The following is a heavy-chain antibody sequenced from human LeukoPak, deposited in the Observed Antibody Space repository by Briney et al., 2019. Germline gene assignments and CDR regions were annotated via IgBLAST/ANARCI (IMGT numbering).Heavy chain of an antibody. CDR3: ARDLVTVTKGFDI. CDR1: GDSFNSHY. D-gene: IGHD4-17*01. Sequence: PSETLSPTCAVSGDSFNSHYWTWIRESPGTGLEWIGYISHIGRTNYNPSLKSRVTISIDTSKNQFSLKLRSVTAADTAVYYCARDLVTVTKGFDIWGQGTMVSVSS. CDR2: ISHIGRT. J-gene: IGHJ3*02. V-gene: IGHV4-59*11.